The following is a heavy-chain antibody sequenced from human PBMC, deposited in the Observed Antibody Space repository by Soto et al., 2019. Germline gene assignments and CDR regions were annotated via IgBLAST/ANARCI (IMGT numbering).Heavy chain of an antibody. CDR1: GYTFTSYY. Sequence: ASVKVSCKASGYTFTSYYMHWVRQAPGQGLEWMGIINPSGGSTSYAQRFQGRVTMTRDTSTSTVYMELSSLRSEDTAVYYCARVPPNYEAPDYWGQGTLVTVSS. D-gene: IGHD3-22*01. J-gene: IGHJ4*02. CDR3: ARVPPNYEAPDY. V-gene: IGHV1-46*03. CDR2: INPSGGST.